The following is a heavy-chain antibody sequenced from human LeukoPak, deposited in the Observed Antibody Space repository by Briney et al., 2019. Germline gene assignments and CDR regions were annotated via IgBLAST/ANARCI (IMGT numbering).Heavy chain of an antibody. CDR1: GFTFDDYG. V-gene: IGHV3-20*04. CDR2: INWNGGST. J-gene: IGHJ6*03. CDR3: ARGRLVIATRIYYMDV. D-gene: IGHD2-21*01. Sequence: GGSLRLSCAASGFTFDDYGMSWLRQAPGKGLEWVSGINWNGGSTGYADSVKGRFTISRDNAKNSLYLQMNSLRAEDTALYYCARGRLVIATRIYYMDVWGKGTTVTVSS.